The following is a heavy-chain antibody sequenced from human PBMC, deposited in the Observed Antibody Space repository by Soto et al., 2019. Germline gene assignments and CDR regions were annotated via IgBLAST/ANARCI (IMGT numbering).Heavy chain of an antibody. CDR1: GFTFSSYS. CDR2: ISSSSSYI. D-gene: IGHD3-22*01. V-gene: IGHV3-21*01. J-gene: IGHJ4*02. Sequence: EVQLVESGGGLVKPGGSLRLSCAASGFTFSSYSMNWVRQAPGKGLEWVSSISSSSSYIYYADSVKGRFTISRDNAKNSLYLQMNSLRAYDTAVYYCARRIITPHGLFDWGQGTLVTVSS. CDR3: ARRIITPHGLFD.